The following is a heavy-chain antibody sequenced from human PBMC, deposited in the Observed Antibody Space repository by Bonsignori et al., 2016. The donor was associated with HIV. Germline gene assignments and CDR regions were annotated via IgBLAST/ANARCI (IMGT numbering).Heavy chain of an antibody. Sequence: WVRQAPGQGLEWMGGIIPIFGTANYAQKFQGRVTITADESTSTAYMELSSLRSEDTAVYYCARLERENYYDSSGYYFPRSGYYYYMDVWGKGTTVTVSS. D-gene: IGHD3-22*01. V-gene: IGHV1-69*01. CDR3: ARLERENYYDSSGYYFPRSGYYYYMDV. CDR2: IIPIFGTA. J-gene: IGHJ6*03.